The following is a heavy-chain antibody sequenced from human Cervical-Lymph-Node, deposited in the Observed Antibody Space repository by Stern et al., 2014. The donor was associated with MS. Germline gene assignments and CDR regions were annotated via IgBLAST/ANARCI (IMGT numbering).Heavy chain of an antibody. J-gene: IGHJ4*02. D-gene: IGHD4-17*01. Sequence: QVQLQESGPGLVRPSQTLSLTCTISGASISSTSHYWSWIRQPAGKGLEWIGRIFASGSTNYNPSLKSRVGMSVDTSRNQFSLMLFSVTAADTAVYYCARGFGDPDFDYWGQGTLVTVSS. CDR2: IFASGST. V-gene: IGHV4-61*02. CDR1: GASISSTSHY. CDR3: ARGFGDPDFDY.